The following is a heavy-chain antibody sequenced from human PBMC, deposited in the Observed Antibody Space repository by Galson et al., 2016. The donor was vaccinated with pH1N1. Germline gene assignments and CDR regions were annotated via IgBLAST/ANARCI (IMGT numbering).Heavy chain of an antibody. CDR2: IYYSGST. D-gene: IGHD3-10*01. Sequence: SETLSLTCTVSGGSISGSSYYWGWIRQPPGKGLEWIGSIYYSGSTYYNPSLKSRVTISVDTSKNQFSLKLSSVTAADTAVYYCARGVMVREWGGYFDYWGQGTLVTVSS. V-gene: IGHV4-39*01. CDR1: GGSISGSSYY. J-gene: IGHJ4*02. CDR3: ARGVMVREWGGYFDY.